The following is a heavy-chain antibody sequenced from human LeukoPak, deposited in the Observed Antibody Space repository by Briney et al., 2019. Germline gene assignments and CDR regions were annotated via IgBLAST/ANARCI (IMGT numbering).Heavy chain of an antibody. V-gene: IGHV3-7*04. CDR3: ARGRGLDY. D-gene: IGHD3-10*01. Sequence: GGPLRLSCAASGFTFTSYWMSWVRQAPGKGLEWVANIKQDGSEKFYEDSVKGRFTISRDNAQNSLYLQMNSLRAEDTAVYYCARGRGLDYWGQGTLVTVS. CDR2: IKQDGSEK. CDR1: GFTFTSYW. J-gene: IGHJ4*02.